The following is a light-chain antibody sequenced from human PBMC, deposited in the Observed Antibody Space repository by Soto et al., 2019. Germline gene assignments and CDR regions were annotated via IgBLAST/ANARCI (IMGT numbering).Light chain of an antibody. CDR3: CSSVGATTYV. CDR1: RRTFGGFIV. CDR2: EGF. V-gene: IGLV2-23*01. J-gene: IGLJ1*01. Sequence: QSVLAQPASVSGSRGQSITISCTRTRRTFGGFIVGSWYPQHPGKAPKVIIYEGFKRPSGVSNRFSGSTSGSTASLPISGLQAEDEADYYCCSSVGATTYVFGTGTKVT.